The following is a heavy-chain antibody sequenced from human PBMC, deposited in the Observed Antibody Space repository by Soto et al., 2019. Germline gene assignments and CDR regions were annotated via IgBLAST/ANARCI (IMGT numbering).Heavy chain of an antibody. V-gene: IGHV1-8*01. J-gene: IGHJ3*02. D-gene: IGHD1-26*01. CDR3: ARERSSGAFDI. CDR2: MNPNSGNT. Sequence: ASVKVSCKTSGYTLTSYDITWARQATGQGLEWMGWMNPNSGNTAYAQKFQGRVTMTRNTSISTAYMELSSLRSEDTAVYYCARERSSGAFDIWGQGTMVTVSS. CDR1: GYTLTSYD.